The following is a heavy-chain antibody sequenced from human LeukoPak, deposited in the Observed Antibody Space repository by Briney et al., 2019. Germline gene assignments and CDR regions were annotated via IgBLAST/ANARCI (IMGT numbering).Heavy chain of an antibody. J-gene: IGHJ5*01. CDR3: ARERTPIPLKIMIIFDS. Sequence: GASVKVSCKASGYTFTDYYIHWVRQAPGQGLEWMASINPHGGVTNSAQEFQGRVTVTRDASISTAYLELSGLRSDDTAVYYCARERTPIPLKIMIIFDSWGQGTLITVSS. CDR2: INPHGGVT. D-gene: IGHD3-16*01. V-gene: IGHV1-2*02. CDR1: GYTFTDYY.